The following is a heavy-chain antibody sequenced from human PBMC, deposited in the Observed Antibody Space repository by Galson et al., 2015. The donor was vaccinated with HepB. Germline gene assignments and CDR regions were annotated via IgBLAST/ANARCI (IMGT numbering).Heavy chain of an antibody. CDR3: ARDKFLGDTYTGNWFDP. V-gene: IGHV1-2*02. D-gene: IGHD2-21*01. Sequence: SVKVSCKASGSTFTGYYMHWVRQAPGQGLEWMGWINPNSGGTNYAQKFQGRVTMTRDTSISTAYMELSRLRSDDTAVYYCARDKFLGDTYTGNWFDPWGQGTLVTVSS. CDR2: INPNSGGT. J-gene: IGHJ5*02. CDR1: GSTFTGYY.